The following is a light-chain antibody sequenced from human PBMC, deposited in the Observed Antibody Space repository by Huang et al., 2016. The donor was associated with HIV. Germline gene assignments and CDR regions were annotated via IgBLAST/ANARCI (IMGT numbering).Light chain of an antibody. CDR1: QSVSSTI. CDR2: GAS. Sequence: EIVLTQSPGTLSLSPGERATLSCRASQSVSSTILAWYQQKPGQAPRLLIYGASNRATGSPDRFSGSGSGTDFTLTISRLEPEDFAVYHCQQYDSSPMYTFGQGTKLEIK. V-gene: IGKV3-20*01. J-gene: IGKJ2*01. CDR3: QQYDSSPMYT.